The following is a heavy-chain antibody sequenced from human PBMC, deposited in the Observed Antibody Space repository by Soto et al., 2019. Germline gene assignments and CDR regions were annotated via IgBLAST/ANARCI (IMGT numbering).Heavy chain of an antibody. CDR2: ISYDGSNK. D-gene: IGHD2-15*01. J-gene: IGHJ5*02. V-gene: IGHV3-30*18. CDR1: GFTFSSYG. CDR3: AKTVVVAATSSWFDP. Sequence: QVQLVESGGGVVQPGRSLRLSCAASGFTFSSYGMHWVRQAPGKGLEWVAVISYDGSNKYYADSVKGRFTISRDNSKHRLYLQMNSLRAEDTAVYYCAKTVVVAATSSWFDPWGQGTLVTVSS.